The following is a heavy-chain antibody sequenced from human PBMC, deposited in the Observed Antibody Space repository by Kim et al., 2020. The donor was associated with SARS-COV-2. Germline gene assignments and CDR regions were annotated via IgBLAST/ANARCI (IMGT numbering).Heavy chain of an antibody. D-gene: IGHD3-16*01. J-gene: IGHJ6*02. CDR3: ASSEGGFYYGMDV. Sequence: ADAVKGRFTISRDNAKNSLYLQINSLRAEDTAVYYCASSEGGFYYGMDVWGQGTTVTVSS. V-gene: IGHV3-21*01.